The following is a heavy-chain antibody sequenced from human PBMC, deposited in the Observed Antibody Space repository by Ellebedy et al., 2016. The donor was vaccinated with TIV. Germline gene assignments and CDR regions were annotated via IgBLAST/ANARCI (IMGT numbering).Heavy chain of an antibody. D-gene: IGHD2/OR15-2a*01. CDR3: ARDRWPYFFDC. J-gene: IGHJ4*02. V-gene: IGHV3-30*02. CDR1: GFSITSYG. Sequence: GESLKISCAASGFSITSYGMHWVRQAPGKALEWVAFLRSDGSHKFYTDSVEGRFTISRDNSENMVYLQMNSLRVEDTAVYYCARDRWPYFFDCWGQGTLVTVSS. CDR2: LRSDGSHK.